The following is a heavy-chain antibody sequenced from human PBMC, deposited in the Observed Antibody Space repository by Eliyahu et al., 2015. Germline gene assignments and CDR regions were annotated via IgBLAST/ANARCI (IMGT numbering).Heavy chain of an antibody. Sequence: VKPSETLSLTCTVSGGSISSYYWSWIRQPPGKGLEWIGYIXYSGSTNYNPSLKSRVTISVDTSKNQFSLKLSSVTAADTAVYYCARHRTYYYDSSGSIDYWGQGTLVTVSS. J-gene: IGHJ4*02. CDR2: IXYSGST. CDR1: GGSISSYY. D-gene: IGHD3-22*01. CDR3: ARHRTYYYDSSGSIDY. V-gene: IGHV4-59*01.